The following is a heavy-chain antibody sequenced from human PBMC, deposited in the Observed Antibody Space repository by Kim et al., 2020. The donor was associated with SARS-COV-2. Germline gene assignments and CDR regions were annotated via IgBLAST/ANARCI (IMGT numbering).Heavy chain of an antibody. J-gene: IGHJ4*02. Sequence: GRFTISRDNSKNTLDLQLSSLSAEDTAVYYCAKHPQCGYYGSENYVQPLDYWGQGTLVTVSS. D-gene: IGHD3-10*01. V-gene: IGHV3-23*01. CDR3: AKHPQCGYYGSENYVQPLDY.